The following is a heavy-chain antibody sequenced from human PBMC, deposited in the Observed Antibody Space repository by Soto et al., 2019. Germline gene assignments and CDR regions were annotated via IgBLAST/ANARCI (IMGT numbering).Heavy chain of an antibody. CDR3: TTALGDDYYYYYYMDV. V-gene: IGHV3-15*01. D-gene: IGHD3-16*01. CDR1: GFTFNNAW. J-gene: IGHJ6*03. CDR2: IKTKTDGGSA. Sequence: EVQLVESGGGLVKPGGSLRLSCAASGFTFNNAWMTWVRQAPGKGLEWVGRIKTKTDGGSADYAAPVKGRFNISRDDSQTTLYLQMNFLKIEDAAVYYCTTALGDDYYYYYYMDVWGKGTTVTVSS.